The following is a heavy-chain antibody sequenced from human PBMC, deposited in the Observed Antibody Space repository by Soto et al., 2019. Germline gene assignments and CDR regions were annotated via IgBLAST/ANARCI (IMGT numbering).Heavy chain of an antibody. CDR3: AKFQVEGYHNYYGMDV. CDR2: ISVSGSDT. Sequence: VGSLRLSCAASGFTFSTYALSWVRQAPGKGLEWVSTISVSGSDTYYADSAKGRFTISRDNSRDTVYLEMNSLRAEDTAIYYCAKFQVEGYHNYYGMDVWGQGTTVTVSS. J-gene: IGHJ6*02. CDR1: GFTFSTYA. V-gene: IGHV3-23*01.